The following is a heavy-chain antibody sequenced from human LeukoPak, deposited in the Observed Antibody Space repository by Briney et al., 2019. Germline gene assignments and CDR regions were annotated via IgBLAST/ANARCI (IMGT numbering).Heavy chain of an antibody. V-gene: IGHV6-1*01. J-gene: IGHJ5*02. CDR3: AKDRRYHDVLTGYYSIDNWFDP. D-gene: IGHD3-9*01. CDR1: GDSVSSNSAA. CDR2: TYYRSKWYN. Sequence: SQTLSLTCAISGDSVSSNSAAWNWIRQSPSRGLEWLGRTYYRSKWYNDYAVSVKSRININADTSKNQFSLQLNSVTPEDTAVYYCAKDRRYHDVLTGYYSIDNWFDPWGQGTLVTVSS.